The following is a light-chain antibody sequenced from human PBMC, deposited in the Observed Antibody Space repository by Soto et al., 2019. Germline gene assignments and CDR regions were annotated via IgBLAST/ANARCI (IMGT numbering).Light chain of an antibody. CDR1: QSVSSN. CDR2: GAS. CDR3: QQYSNWPIT. J-gene: IGKJ3*01. V-gene: IGKV3-15*01. Sequence: EIVMTQSPATLSVSPGERATLSCRASQSVSSNLAWYQQKPGQAPRLLIYGASTRATVIPARFSGSGSGTEFTLTISSLHSEDLSVYYVQQYSNWPITFGPRTKVDIK.